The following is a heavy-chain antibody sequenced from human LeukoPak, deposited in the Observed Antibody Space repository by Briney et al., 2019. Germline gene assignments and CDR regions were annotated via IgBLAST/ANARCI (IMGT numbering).Heavy chain of an antibody. D-gene: IGHD2-21*02. CDR2: ISSRSHYI. J-gene: IGHJ6*03. V-gene: IGHV3-21*06. CDR3: ARAYCGNHCYSGYYYYYMDV. CDR1: GFTFSTYS. Sequence: GGSLRLSCAASGFTFSTYSMNWVRQAPGKGLEWVSSISSRSHYIYYAGSVKGRFTISRDNGKNSLYLQMNDLRDEDTAVYYCARAYCGNHCYSGYYYYYMDVWGKGTTVTVSS.